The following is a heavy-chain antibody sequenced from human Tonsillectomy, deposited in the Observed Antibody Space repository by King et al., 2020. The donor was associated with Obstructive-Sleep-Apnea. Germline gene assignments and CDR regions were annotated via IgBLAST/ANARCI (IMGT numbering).Heavy chain of an antibody. CDR2: ISYDGSNK. V-gene: IGHV3-30*18. J-gene: IGHJ5*02. CDR1: GFTFSSYG. D-gene: IGHD2-2*01. Sequence: VQLVESGGGVVQPGRSLRLSCAASGFTFSSYGMHWVRQAPGKGLEWVAVISYDGSNKYYADSVKGRFTISRDNSQTTLYLQMNSLRAEDTAGYYCAKDPFQTPAAIGRSWFDPWGQGTLVTVSS. CDR3: AKDPFQTPAAIGRSWFDP.